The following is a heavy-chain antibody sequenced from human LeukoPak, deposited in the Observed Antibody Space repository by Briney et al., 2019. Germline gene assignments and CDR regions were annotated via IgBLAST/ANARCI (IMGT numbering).Heavy chain of an antibody. CDR2: IKQDGSEK. CDR1: GFTFSSYW. V-gene: IGHV3-7*01. J-gene: IGHJ4*02. CDR3: ARDFSDY. D-gene: IGHD2/OR15-2a*01. Sequence: PGGSLRLSCAAFGFTFSSYWMSWVRQASGKGLEWVANIKQDGSEKYYVDSVKGRFTISRDNAKNSLYLQMNSLRAEDTAVYYCARDFSDYWGQGTLVTVSS.